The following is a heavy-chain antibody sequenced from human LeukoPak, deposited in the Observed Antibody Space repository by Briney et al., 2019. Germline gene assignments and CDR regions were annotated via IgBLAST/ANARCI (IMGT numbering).Heavy chain of an antibody. D-gene: IGHD1-26*01. V-gene: IGHV3-7*03. CDR1: GFTFSSYS. CDR3: ARTRGALGY. CDR2: IKQDGSEK. Sequence: PGGSLRLSCAASGFTFSSYSMNWVRQAPGKGLEWVANIKQDGSEKYYVDSVKGRFTISRDNAKNSLYLQMNSLRAEDTAVYYCARTRGALGYWGQGTLVTVSS. J-gene: IGHJ4*02.